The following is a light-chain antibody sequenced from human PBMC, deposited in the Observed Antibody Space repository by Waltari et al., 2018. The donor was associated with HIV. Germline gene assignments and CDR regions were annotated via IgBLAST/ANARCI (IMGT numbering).Light chain of an antibody. Sequence: QTVVTQEPSFSVSPGGTVTLTCALNSDSVSINYYPGWFQQTPGQAPRTLISSTYSRSPGVPDRFSGSILGNKAALTITGAQADDDSVYFCALYMTGAKWVFGGGTKLTVL. V-gene: IGLV8-61*01. CDR2: STY. CDR3: ALYMTGAKWV. CDR1: SDSVSINYY. J-gene: IGLJ3*02.